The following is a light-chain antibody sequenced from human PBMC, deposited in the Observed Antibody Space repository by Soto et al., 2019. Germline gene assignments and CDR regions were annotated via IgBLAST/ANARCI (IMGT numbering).Light chain of an antibody. J-gene: IGKJ4*01. CDR3: QKYNSAPLT. CDR1: QDISNY. Sequence: DIQMTQSPSSLSASVGDRVTITCRASQDISNYLAWYQQKPGKVPKLLIDGVSTLQSGVPSRFSGSGSGTDFTLTISSLQPVDVATYYCQKYNSAPLTFGGGTKVEIK. V-gene: IGKV1-27*01. CDR2: GVS.